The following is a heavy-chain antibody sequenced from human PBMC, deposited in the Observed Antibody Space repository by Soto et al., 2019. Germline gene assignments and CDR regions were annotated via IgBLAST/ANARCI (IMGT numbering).Heavy chain of an antibody. CDR3: AKGVVYGPNWVDP. V-gene: IGHV4-31*03. D-gene: IGHD4-17*01. CDR1: GGSISSGGYY. Sequence: SETLSLTLTVSGGSISSGGYYWRWIRQHPGKGLEWIGYIYSSGSTYYNPSLKSRVTISVDTSKKQFSLKLSSVTAADTAVYYCAKGVVYGPNWVDPWGQGALVTVSS. J-gene: IGHJ5*02. CDR2: IYSSGST.